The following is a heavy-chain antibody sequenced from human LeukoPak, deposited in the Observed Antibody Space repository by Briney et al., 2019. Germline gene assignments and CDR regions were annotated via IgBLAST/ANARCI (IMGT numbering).Heavy chain of an antibody. Sequence: PRGSLRLSCAASGFTFSDYYMSWIRQPPGKGLEWVSYISSSGSTIYYADSVKGRFTISRDNAKNSLYLQMNSPRAEDTAVYYCARVLRYCSGGNCYSGGLGYMDVWGKGTTVTISS. CDR3: ARVLRYCSGGNCYSGGLGYMDV. CDR1: GFTFSDYY. V-gene: IGHV3-11*01. D-gene: IGHD2-15*01. J-gene: IGHJ6*03. CDR2: ISSSGSTI.